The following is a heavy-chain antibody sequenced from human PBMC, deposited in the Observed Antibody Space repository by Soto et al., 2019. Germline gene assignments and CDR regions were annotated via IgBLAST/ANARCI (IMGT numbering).Heavy chain of an antibody. D-gene: IGHD3-3*01. J-gene: IGHJ4*02. CDR2: IYWDDDK. Sequence: QITLNESGPTQVKPRQTLTLTCTFSGLSLTTSGVGVGWIRQSPGKALEWVALIYWDDDKRYSPSLKSRLTITMATPKTQVVLTMADLDPADTATYYCAHRVLRTVFGLVTTTAIYFDFWGQGTPVAVSS. V-gene: IGHV2-5*02. CDR3: AHRVLRTVFGLVTTTAIYFDF. CDR1: GLSLTTSGVG.